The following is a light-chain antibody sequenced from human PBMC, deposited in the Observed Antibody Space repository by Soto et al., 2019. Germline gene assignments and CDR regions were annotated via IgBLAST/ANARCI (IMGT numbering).Light chain of an antibody. Sequence: SYELTQPTSVSVAPGHTARITCGGNNMGSKSVHWYQQKPGQAPVLVVYDDSDRPSGIPERFSGSISGNTATLTISRVGAGDEADYYCQVWDSGSDHVVFGGGTQLTVL. CDR2: DDS. CDR3: QVWDSGSDHVV. J-gene: IGLJ2*01. CDR1: NMGSKS. V-gene: IGLV3-21*02.